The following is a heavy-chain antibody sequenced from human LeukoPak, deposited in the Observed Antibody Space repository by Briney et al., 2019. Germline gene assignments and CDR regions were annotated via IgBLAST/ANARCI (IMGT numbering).Heavy chain of an antibody. CDR1: GYTFTGYY. J-gene: IGHJ3*02. Sequence: GASVKVSCKTSGYTFTGYYIHWVRQAPGQGLEWMGWSNPNSGGTKYAQKFQGRVTMTRDTSISTAYMELSRLRSDDTAVYYCARDRGGYLDAFDIWAKGQWSPSLQ. V-gene: IGHV1-2*02. CDR2: SNPNSGGT. D-gene: IGHD3-22*01. CDR3: ARDRGGYLDAFDI.